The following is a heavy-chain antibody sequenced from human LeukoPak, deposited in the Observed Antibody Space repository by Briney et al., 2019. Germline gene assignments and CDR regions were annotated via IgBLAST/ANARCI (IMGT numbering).Heavy chain of an antibody. V-gene: IGHV4-30-4*01. Sequence: SETLSLTCTVSGGSISSGDYYWSWIRQPPGKGLEWIGYVYYSGSSYYNPSLKSRVTISVDTSKNQFSLKLTSVTAADTAVYYCARRSGYSSSWLNWFDPWGQGTLVTVSS. CDR2: VYYSGSS. D-gene: IGHD6-13*01. CDR3: ARRSGYSSSWLNWFDP. J-gene: IGHJ5*02. CDR1: GGSISSGDYY.